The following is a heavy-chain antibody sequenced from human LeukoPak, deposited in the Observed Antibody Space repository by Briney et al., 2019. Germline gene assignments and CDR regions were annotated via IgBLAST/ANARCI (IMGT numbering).Heavy chain of an antibody. CDR1: RFTFRSYG. V-gene: IGHV3-33*01. CDR3: ARGPGIQLWSDY. J-gene: IGHJ4*02. D-gene: IGHD5-18*01. Sequence: PGGSLRLSCAASRFTFRSYGMHWVRQAPGKGLEWVAVIWYDGSNKYYADSVKGRFTISRDNAKNTLYLQMNSLRAEDTAVYYCARGPGIQLWSDYWGQGTLVTVSS. CDR2: IWYDGSNK.